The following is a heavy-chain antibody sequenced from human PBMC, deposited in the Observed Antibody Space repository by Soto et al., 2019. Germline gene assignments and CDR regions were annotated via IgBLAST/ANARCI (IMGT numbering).Heavy chain of an antibody. Sequence: LXLACADSGFTVNSHYMSWVLQGPGKGLEWVSVIYKGGGTFYADSVKGRFTISRDNSKNTVFLQMNSLRAEDTAVYYCASTRDSGTSYYFDYWGQGTLVTVSS. J-gene: IGHJ4*02. CDR3: ASTRDSGTSYYFDY. CDR1: GFTVNSHY. D-gene: IGHD1-26*01. V-gene: IGHV3-53*01. CDR2: IYKGGGT.